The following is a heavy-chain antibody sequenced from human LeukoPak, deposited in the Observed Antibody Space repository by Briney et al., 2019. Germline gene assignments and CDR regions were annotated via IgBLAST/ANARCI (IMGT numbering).Heavy chain of an antibody. Sequence: PGGSLRLSCAASGFTFSSYAMSWVRQAPGKGLKWVSAISGSGGSTYYADSVKGRFTISRDNSKNTLYLQMNSLRAEDTAVYYCAKSLSSAATSWFAPWGQEPWSPSPQ. V-gene: IGHV3-23*01. CDR2: ISGSGGST. D-gene: IGHD2-15*01. CDR3: AKSLSSAATSWFAP. J-gene: IGHJ5*02. CDR1: GFTFSSYA.